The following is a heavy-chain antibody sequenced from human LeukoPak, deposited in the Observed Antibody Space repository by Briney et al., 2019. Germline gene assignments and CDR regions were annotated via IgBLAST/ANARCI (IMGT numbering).Heavy chain of an antibody. D-gene: IGHD6-6*01. CDR3: ARGARSLYYYGMDV. CDR2: IYYSGST. V-gene: IGHV4-59*01. J-gene: IGHJ6*02. CDR1: GGSISSYY. Sequence: SETLSLTCTVSGGSISSYYWSWIRQPPGKGLEWIGYIYYSGSTNYNPSLKSRVTISVDTSKNQFSLKLSSVTAEDTAVYYCARGARSLYYYGMDVWGQGTTVTVSS.